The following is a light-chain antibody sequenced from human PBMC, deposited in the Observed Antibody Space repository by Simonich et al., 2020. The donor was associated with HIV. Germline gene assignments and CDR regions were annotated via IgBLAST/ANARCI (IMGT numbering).Light chain of an antibody. CDR3: QQYYSTPYT. J-gene: IGKJ2*01. V-gene: IGKV1-NL1*01. Sequence: DIQMTQSPSSLSASVGNRVTITCRASKGISNSLDWYQQKPVKAPKLLLYAASRLESGVPSRFSGSGSGTDYTLTISSLQPEDFATYYCQQYYSTPYTFGQGTKLEIK. CDR2: AAS. CDR1: KGISNS.